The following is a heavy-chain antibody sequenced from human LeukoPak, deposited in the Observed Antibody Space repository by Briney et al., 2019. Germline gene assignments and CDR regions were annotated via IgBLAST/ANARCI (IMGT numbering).Heavy chain of an antibody. CDR1: GYTFTGYY. V-gene: IGHV1-2*02. CDR3: ARTSVDTAMVTRWYFDL. CDR2: INPNSGGT. Sequence: GASVKVSCKASGYTFTGYYMYWVRQAPGQGLEWMGWINPNSGGTNYAQKFQGRVTMTRDTSISTAYMELSRLRSDDTAVYYCARTSVDTAMVTRWYFDLWGRGTLVTVSS. D-gene: IGHD5-18*01. J-gene: IGHJ2*01.